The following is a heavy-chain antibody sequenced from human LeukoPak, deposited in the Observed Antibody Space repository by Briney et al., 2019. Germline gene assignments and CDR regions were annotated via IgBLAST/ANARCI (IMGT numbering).Heavy chain of an antibody. CDR2: ISSSSSTI. D-gene: IGHD1-7*01. CDR3: ASSFALKLHYFDY. Sequence: GGSLRLSCAASGFTFGSYSMNWVRQAPGKGLEWVSYISSSSSTIYYADSVKGRFTISRDNAKNSLYLQMNSLRAEDTAVYYCASSFALKLHYFDYWGQGTLVTVSS. CDR1: GFTFGSYS. V-gene: IGHV3-48*01. J-gene: IGHJ4*02.